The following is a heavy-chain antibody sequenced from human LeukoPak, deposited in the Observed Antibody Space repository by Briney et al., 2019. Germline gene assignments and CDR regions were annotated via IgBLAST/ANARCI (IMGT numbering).Heavy chain of an antibody. CDR1: GFTFSSYA. D-gene: IGHD3-10*01. J-gene: IGHJ4*02. CDR3: AKGFGEPISLLFDY. Sequence: PGGSLRLSCAASGFTFSSYAMSWVRQAPGKGLEWVSAISGSGGNTYYADSVKGRFTISRDNSKNTLYLQMNSLRAEDTAVYYCAKGFGEPISLLFDYWGQGTLVTVSS. V-gene: IGHV3-23*01. CDR2: ISGSGGNT.